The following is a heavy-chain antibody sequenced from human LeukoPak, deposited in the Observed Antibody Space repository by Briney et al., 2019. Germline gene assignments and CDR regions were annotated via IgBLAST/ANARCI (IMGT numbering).Heavy chain of an antibody. CDR1: GFTFSSYS. D-gene: IGHD3-9*01. J-gene: IGHJ4*02. Sequence: GGSLRLSCAASGFTFSSYSMNWVRQAPGKGLEWVSYISSSSSTIYYADSVKGRFTISRDNAKNSLYLQMNSLRDEDTAVYYCARDLDYDTLTGYYPLDYWGQGTLVTVSS. CDR2: ISSSSSTI. CDR3: ARDLDYDTLTGYYPLDY. V-gene: IGHV3-48*02.